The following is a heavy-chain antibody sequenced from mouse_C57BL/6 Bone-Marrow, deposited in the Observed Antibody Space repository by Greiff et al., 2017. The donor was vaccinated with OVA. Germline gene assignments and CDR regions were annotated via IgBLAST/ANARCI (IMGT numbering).Heavy chain of an antibody. CDR3: ARGHDYDSWFAY. D-gene: IGHD2-4*01. J-gene: IGHJ3*01. V-gene: IGHV3-1*01. CDR1: GYSITSGYD. Sequence: EVKVEESGPGMVKPSQSLSLTCTVTGYSITSGYDWHWIRHFPGNKLEWMGYISYSGSTNYNPSLKSRISITHDTSKNHFFLKLNSVTTEDTATYYCARGHDYDSWFAYWGQGTLVTVSA. CDR2: ISYSGST.